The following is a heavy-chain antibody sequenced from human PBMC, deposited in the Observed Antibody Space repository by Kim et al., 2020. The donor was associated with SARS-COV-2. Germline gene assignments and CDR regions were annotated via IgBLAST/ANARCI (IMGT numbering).Heavy chain of an antibody. J-gene: IGHJ3*02. CDR3: ARAFRPTTYYDILTGFAFDI. Sequence: GGSLRLSCAASGFTFSSYAMHWVRQAPGKGLEYVSAISSNGGSTYYANSVKGRFTISRDNSKNTLYLQMGSLRAEDMAVYYCARAFRPTTYYDILTGFAFDIWGQGTMVTVSS. CDR2: ISSNGGST. V-gene: IGHV3-64*01. D-gene: IGHD3-9*01. CDR1: GFTFSSYA.